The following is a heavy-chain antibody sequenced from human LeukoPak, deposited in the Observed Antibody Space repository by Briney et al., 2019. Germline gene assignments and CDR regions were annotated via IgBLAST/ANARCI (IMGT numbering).Heavy chain of an antibody. V-gene: IGHV4-59*01. CDR2: IYYSGST. D-gene: IGHD6-13*01. CDR3: ARRGYSSSWYVLDY. J-gene: IGHJ4*02. Sequence: SETLSLTCTVSGGSISSYYWSWIRQPPGKGLEWIGYIYYSGSTNYNPSLKSRVTISVDTSKNQFSLTLSSVTAADTAVYYCARRGYSSSWYVLDYWGQGTLVTVSS. CDR1: GGSISSYY.